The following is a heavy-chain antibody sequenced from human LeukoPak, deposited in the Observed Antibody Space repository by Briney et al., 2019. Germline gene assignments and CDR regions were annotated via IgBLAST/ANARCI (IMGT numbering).Heavy chain of an antibody. Sequence: PGGSLRLSCEASGFTFSNYGMNWVRQAPGKGLEWVSYIGSNDGTTHYADSVKGRFTISRDNAKNSLYLQMNSLRAEDTALYYCARVVSYSSSSHFDYWGQGTLVTVSS. V-gene: IGHV3-48*01. CDR3: ARVVSYSSSSHFDY. CDR2: IGSNDGTT. J-gene: IGHJ4*02. D-gene: IGHD6-6*01. CDR1: GFTFSNYG.